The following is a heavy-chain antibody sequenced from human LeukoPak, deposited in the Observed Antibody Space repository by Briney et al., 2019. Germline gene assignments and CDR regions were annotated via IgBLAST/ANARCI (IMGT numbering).Heavy chain of an antibody. CDR1: GFTFSSYD. CDR3: ASAPATGAFPFDY. CDR2: IGTAGDT. Sequence: GGSLRLSCAASGFTFSSYDMHGVRQATGKGLEGVSAIGTAGDTYYPGSVKGRFTISRENAKNSLYLQMNSLRAGDTAVYYCASAPATGAFPFDYWGQGTLVTVSS. J-gene: IGHJ4*02. D-gene: IGHD2-8*02. V-gene: IGHV3-13*01.